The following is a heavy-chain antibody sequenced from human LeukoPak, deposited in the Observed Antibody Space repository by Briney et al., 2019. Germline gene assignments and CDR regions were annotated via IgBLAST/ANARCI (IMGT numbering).Heavy chain of an antibody. V-gene: IGHV3-23*01. CDR3: ARAPHFFDTSGSRYYFDY. CDR2: ISGSGGST. CDR1: GFAFSSYG. D-gene: IGHD3-22*01. J-gene: IGHJ4*02. Sequence: PGGSLRLSCAASGFAFSSYGMSWVRQAPGKGLEWVSAISGSGGSTYYADSVKGRFTISRDNSKNTLYLQMNSLRAEDTAVYYCARAPHFFDTSGSRYYFDYWGQGALVTVSS.